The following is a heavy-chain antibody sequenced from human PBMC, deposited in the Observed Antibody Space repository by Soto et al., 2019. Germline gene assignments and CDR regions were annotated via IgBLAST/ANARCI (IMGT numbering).Heavy chain of an antibody. J-gene: IGHJ6*02. V-gene: IGHV1-3*05. Sequence: QVQLVQSGAEEKKPVASVKVSCKASGYMFTRYAMHWVRQAPGQRLEWMGLINAGNGNTKYSQKFQGRVTITRDTTARTAYMELSSLRSEYTAVYDCARDPSYYGMAVWGQGTTVTVSS. CDR1: GYMFTRYA. CDR3: ARDPSYYGMAV. CDR2: INAGNGNT.